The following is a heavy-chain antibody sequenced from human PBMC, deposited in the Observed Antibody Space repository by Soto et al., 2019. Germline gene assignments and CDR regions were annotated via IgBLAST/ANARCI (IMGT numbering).Heavy chain of an antibody. CDR2: SGTSAHNT. D-gene: IGHD3-10*01. CDR3: ATALGEYLYFFDH. Sequence: EVQLLESGGGLVQPGGSLRLSCAASGFTLSSYAMSWVRQAPGKGLEWVSGSGTSAHNTFYADSVKGRFTISRDNSKNTLDLQVTSLRAEDTAVYYCATALGEYLYFFDHWGQGILVTVSS. CDR1: GFTLSSYA. J-gene: IGHJ4*02. V-gene: IGHV3-23*01.